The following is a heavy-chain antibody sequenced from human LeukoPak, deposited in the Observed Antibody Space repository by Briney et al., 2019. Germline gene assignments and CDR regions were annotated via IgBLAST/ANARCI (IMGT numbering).Heavy chain of an antibody. CDR2: INPDSGGT. CDR1: GYAFTGYY. V-gene: IGHV1-2*02. D-gene: IGHD2-2*02. Sequence: ASVKVSCKASGYAFTGYYMHWVRQAPGQGLEWMGWINPDSGGTNYAQKFQGRVTMTRDTSISTAYMELSRLTSDDTAVYFCARLNIPMGTFDYWGQGTLVTVSS. CDR3: ARLNIPMGTFDY. J-gene: IGHJ4*02.